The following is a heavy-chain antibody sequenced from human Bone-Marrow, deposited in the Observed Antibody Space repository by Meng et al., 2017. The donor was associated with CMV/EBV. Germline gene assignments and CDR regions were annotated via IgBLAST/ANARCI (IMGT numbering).Heavy chain of an antibody. V-gene: IGHV4-34*01. D-gene: IGHD2-2*01. Sequence: SQTLSHTCAAYGGSFSGYYWSWIRQPPGKGLEWIGEINHSGSTNYNPSLKSRVTISVDTSKNQFSLKLSSVTAADTAVYYCARGNIVVVPAARFEFMDVWGQGTTVTVSS. J-gene: IGHJ6*02. CDR3: ARGNIVVVPAARFEFMDV. CDR2: INHSGST. CDR1: GGSFSGYY.